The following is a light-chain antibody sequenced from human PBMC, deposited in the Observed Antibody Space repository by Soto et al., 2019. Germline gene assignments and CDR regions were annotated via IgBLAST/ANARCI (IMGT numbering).Light chain of an antibody. Sequence: DIQMTQPPSSLSASVGDRVTITCRASQGIDNWLAWYQQKPGKAPTLLIYAASSLQRGVPSRFSGSGSGTEFTLTINSLQPEDFASYFCQQAKSFPWTFGQGTRVEIK. CDR2: AAS. CDR1: QGIDNW. CDR3: QQAKSFPWT. J-gene: IGKJ1*01. V-gene: IGKV1-12*02.